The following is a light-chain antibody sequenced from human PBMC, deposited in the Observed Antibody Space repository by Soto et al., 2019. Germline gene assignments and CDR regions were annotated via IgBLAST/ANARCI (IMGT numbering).Light chain of an antibody. CDR1: QSVSTNF. Sequence: EIVLTQSPGSLSLSPGEGATLFCRASQSVSTNFFAWNQQKPGQAPILLINGASTRATGIPDRFSGSGSGTDFTLTISRVEPEDFAVYYCQAYASSVTFGQGTKVEIK. V-gene: IGKV3-20*01. CDR3: QAYASSVT. J-gene: IGKJ1*01. CDR2: GAS.